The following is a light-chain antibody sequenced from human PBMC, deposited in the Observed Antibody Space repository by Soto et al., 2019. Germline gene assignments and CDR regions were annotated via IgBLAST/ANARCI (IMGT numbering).Light chain of an antibody. Sequence: EIVLTQSPGTLSLSPGERATLSCRASQVVSSYLAWYQQKPGQAPRLLIYDASHRATGIPARFSGSGSGTDFTLTISSLEPEDFAVYYCQKRSNWPITFGQGTRLEIK. CDR3: QKRSNWPIT. CDR1: QVVSSY. J-gene: IGKJ5*01. V-gene: IGKV3-11*01. CDR2: DAS.